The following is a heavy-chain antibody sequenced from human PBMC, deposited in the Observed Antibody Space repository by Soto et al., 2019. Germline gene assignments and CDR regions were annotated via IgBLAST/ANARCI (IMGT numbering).Heavy chain of an antibody. J-gene: IGHJ4*02. Sequence: QVQLVESGGGVVQPGRSLRLSCSASGFTFTSYGMHWVRQAPGKGLEWVAVICAGGCGNYDADSVKGRFTLSRDNSKNPLFLQMNSLRAEDTAVYFCARDSCAGDCGGPEFWGQGTQVTVSS. D-gene: IGHD2-21*02. V-gene: IGHV3-33*01. CDR2: ICAGGCGN. CDR3: ARDSCAGDCGGPEF. CDR1: GFTFTSYG.